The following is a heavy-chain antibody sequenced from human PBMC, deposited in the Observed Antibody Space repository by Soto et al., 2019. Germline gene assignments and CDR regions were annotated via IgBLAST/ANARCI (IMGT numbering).Heavy chain of an antibody. Sequence: QVQLVQSGAEVKKPGAAVKVSCKASGYTFTSYGISWVRQAPGQGLEWMGWISAYNGNTNYAQKLQGRVTMTTDTSTSTADMELRSLRSDDTAVYYCARDSRITMVRGAFDIWGQGTMVTVSS. CDR2: ISAYNGNT. V-gene: IGHV1-18*01. CDR3: ARDSRITMVRGAFDI. J-gene: IGHJ3*02. D-gene: IGHD3-10*01. CDR1: GYTFTSYG.